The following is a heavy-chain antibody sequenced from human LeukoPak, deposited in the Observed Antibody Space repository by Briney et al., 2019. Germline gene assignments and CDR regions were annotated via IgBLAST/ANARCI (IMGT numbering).Heavy chain of an antibody. V-gene: IGHV3-23*01. J-gene: IGHJ4*02. CDR1: GFTFSSYW. CDR3: AKDHGYYYGYDY. D-gene: IGHD3-10*01. CDR2: VSGSGYNT. Sequence: PGGSLRLSCAASGFTFSSYWMSWVRQAPGKGLEGGSGVSGSGYNTYYADSVKGRFTVSRVESKNSLYVQMNNLRVEDTAVYYCAKDHGYYYGYDYWGQGTLVTVSS.